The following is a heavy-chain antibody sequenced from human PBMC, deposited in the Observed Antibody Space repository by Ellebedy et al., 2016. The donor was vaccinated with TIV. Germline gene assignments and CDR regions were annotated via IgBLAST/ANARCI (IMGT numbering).Heavy chain of an antibody. Sequence: AASVKVSCKASGGTFSSYPISWVRQAPGQGPEWLGRIIPILGIANYAQKFQVRVTITADKSTSIAYMELSSLRSEDTAVYYCAAGNDGGWFDPWGQGTLVTVSS. V-gene: IGHV1-69*02. CDR1: GGTFSSYP. CDR2: IIPILGIA. J-gene: IGHJ5*02. CDR3: AAGNDGGWFDP. D-gene: IGHD1-1*01.